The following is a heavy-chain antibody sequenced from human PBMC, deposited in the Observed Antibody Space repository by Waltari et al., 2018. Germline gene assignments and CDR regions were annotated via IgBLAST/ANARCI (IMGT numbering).Heavy chain of an antibody. V-gene: IGHV1-69*12. CDR2: IIPIFGTA. CDR1: GGTFSSYA. Sequence: QVQLVQSGAEVKKPGSSVKVSCKASGGTFSSYAISWVRQAPGQGLEWMVGIIPIFGTANYAQKFQSRVTITADESTGTAYMELSSLRSEDTAVYYCVRVGVEMATMYYFDYWGQGTLVTVSS. D-gene: IGHD5-12*01. J-gene: IGHJ4*02. CDR3: VRVGVEMATMYYFDY.